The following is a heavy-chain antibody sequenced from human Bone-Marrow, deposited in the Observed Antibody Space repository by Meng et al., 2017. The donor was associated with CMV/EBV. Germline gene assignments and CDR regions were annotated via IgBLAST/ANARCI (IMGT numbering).Heavy chain of an antibody. J-gene: IGHJ5*02. CDR2: IYYSGST. D-gene: IGHD5-24*01. V-gene: IGHV4-39*01. CDR3: ARHGGYNKRNWFDP. CDR1: GDSISSGNYY. Sequence: SETLSLTCFVSGDSISSGNYYWGWIRQPPGKGLEWIGSIYYSGSTYYNPSLKSRVTISVDTSKNQFSLKLSSVTAADTAVYYCARHGGYNKRNWFDPWGQGTLVTVSS.